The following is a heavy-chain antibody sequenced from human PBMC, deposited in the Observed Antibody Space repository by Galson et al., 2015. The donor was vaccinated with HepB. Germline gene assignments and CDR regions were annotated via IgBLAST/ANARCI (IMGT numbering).Heavy chain of an antibody. D-gene: IGHD2/OR15-2a*01. CDR1: GFTFNSYW. CDR2: INQDGSEK. J-gene: IGHJ3*01. V-gene: IGHV3-7*01. Sequence: SLRLSCAASGFTFNSYWMFWVRQAPGKGLEWVAKINQDGSEKNYVDSVKGRFTISRDNAKNSLYLQMNSLRAKDTAVFYCMTTSRSRTFDFWGQGTVVTVSS. CDR3: MTTSRSRTFDF.